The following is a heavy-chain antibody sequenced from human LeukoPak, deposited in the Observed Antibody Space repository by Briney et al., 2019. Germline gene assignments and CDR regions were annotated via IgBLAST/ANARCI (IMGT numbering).Heavy chain of an antibody. D-gene: IGHD6-6*01. V-gene: IGHV3-20*04. Sequence: PGGSLRLSCAASGFTFDDYGMSWVRQAPGKGLEWVSGINWNGGSTGYADSVKGRFTISRDNAKNSLYLQMNSLRAEDTALYYCASISGDGARGSYYFDYWGQGTLVTVSS. CDR1: GFTFDDYG. CDR2: INWNGGST. J-gene: IGHJ4*02. CDR3: ASISGDGARGSYYFDY.